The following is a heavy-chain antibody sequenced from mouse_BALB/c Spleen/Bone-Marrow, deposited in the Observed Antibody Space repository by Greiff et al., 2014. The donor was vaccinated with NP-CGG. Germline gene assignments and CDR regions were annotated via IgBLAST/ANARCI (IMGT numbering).Heavy chain of an antibody. CDR1: GFNIKDYY. CDR3: ASSLLRLSWFAY. Sequence: EVQLQQSGAELVRPGALVKLSCKASGFNIKDYYMHWVKQRPEQGLEWIGWIDPENGNTIYDPKFQGKASITADTSSNTAYLQLSSLTSEDTAVYYCASSLLRLSWFAYWGQGTLVTVSA. V-gene: IGHV14-1*02. D-gene: IGHD1-2*01. CDR2: IDPENGNT. J-gene: IGHJ3*01.